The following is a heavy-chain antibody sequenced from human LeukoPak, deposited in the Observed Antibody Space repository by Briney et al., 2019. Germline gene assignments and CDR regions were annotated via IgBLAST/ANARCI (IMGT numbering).Heavy chain of an antibody. Sequence: GGSLRLSCAASGFTFSSYSMNWVRQAPGKGLEWLSYISSTSSAIYYADSLKGRFTISRDNAKNSLYLQMDSLRAEDTAVYYCARSLRSWNYFYYYYMDVWGKGTTVTVSS. CDR1: GFTFSSYS. CDR2: ISSTSSAI. J-gene: IGHJ6*03. D-gene: IGHD1-7*01. V-gene: IGHV3-48*04. CDR3: ARSLRSWNYFYYYYMDV.